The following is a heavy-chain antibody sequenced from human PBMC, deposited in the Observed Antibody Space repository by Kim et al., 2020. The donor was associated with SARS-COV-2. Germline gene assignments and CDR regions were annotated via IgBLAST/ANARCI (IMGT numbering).Heavy chain of an antibody. CDR3: ASTRGRVVVAATGPFDY. CDR1: GGSFSGYY. CDR2: INHSGST. V-gene: IGHV4-34*01. J-gene: IGHJ4*02. Sequence: SETLSLTCAVYGGSFSGYYWSWIRQPPGKGLEWIGEINHSGSTNYNPSLKSRVTISVDTSKNQFSLKLSSVTAADTAVYYCASTRGRVVVAATGPFDYWGQGTLVTVSS. D-gene: IGHD2-15*01.